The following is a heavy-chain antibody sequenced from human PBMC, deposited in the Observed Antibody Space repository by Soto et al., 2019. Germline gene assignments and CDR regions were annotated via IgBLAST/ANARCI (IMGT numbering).Heavy chain of an antibody. CDR2: IYYSGST. D-gene: IGHD6-13*01. CDR1: GGSISSYY. CDR3: ARDSIAAAGWGYYYYGMDV. Sequence: QVQLQESGPGLVKPSETLSLTCTVSGGSISSYYWSWIRQPPGKGLEWIGYIYYSGSTNYNPSLKSRVTISVDTSKNQFSLKLSSVTAADTAVYYCARDSIAAAGWGYYYYGMDVWGQGTTVTVSS. V-gene: IGHV4-59*01. J-gene: IGHJ6*02.